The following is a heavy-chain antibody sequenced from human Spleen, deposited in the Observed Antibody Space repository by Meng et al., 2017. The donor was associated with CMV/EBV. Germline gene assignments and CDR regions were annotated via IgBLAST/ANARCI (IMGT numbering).Heavy chain of an antibody. Sequence: GESLKISCAASGFTFSSYEMNWVRQAPGKGLEWFSYISSGGSTIYYADSVKGRFTISRDNAKNSLYLQMNSLRAEDTAVYYCARDEYQLLSYYYYGMDVWGQGTTVTVSS. CDR1: GFTFSSYE. V-gene: IGHV3-48*03. J-gene: IGHJ6*02. D-gene: IGHD2-2*01. CDR2: ISSGGSTI. CDR3: ARDEYQLLSYYYYGMDV.